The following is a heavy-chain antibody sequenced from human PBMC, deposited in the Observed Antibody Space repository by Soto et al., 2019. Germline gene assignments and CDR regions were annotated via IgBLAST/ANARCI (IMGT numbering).Heavy chain of an antibody. J-gene: IGHJ4*01. Sequence: SETLSLTCAVYGGSFNDYYWSWIRQPPGKGLEWIGEINHSGTTNYNPSLKSRVTISQDTSKFQFSLSLTSVTAADTAVYYCARMDFYTFESLGFPYGGHEPLVTFP. CDR1: GGSFNDYY. V-gene: IGHV4-34*01. CDR2: INHSGTT. CDR3: ARMDFYTFESLGFPY. D-gene: IGHD3-3*01.